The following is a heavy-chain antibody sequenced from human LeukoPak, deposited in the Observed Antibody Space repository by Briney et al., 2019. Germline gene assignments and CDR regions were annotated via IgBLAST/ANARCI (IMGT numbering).Heavy chain of an antibody. CDR3: ARSVSSLPYDFWSGYLHYFDY. CDR2: IYYSGST. CDR1: GGSISSGGYY. V-gene: IGHV4-61*08. Sequence: PSETLSLTCTVSGGSISSGGYYWSWIRQHPGKGLEWIGYIYYSGSTNYNPSLKSRVTISVDTSKNQFSLKLSSVTAADTAVYYCARSVSSLPYDFWSGYLHYFDYWGQGTLVTVSS. J-gene: IGHJ4*02. D-gene: IGHD3-3*01.